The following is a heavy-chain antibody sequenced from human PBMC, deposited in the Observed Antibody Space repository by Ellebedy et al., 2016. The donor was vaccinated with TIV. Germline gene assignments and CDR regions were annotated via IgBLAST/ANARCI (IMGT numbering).Heavy chain of an antibody. CDR2: INPYNGNT. V-gene: IGHV1-18*04. CDR1: GYTFRNNG. Sequence: ASVKVSXXASGYTFRNNGITWVRQAPGQGLEWMGWINPYNGNTNYAQNLQGRVTMTTDTSTSTAYMDLGSLTSDDTAVYYCARGGQNDFDYWGQGTLVTVPS. CDR3: ARGGQNDFDY. J-gene: IGHJ4*02.